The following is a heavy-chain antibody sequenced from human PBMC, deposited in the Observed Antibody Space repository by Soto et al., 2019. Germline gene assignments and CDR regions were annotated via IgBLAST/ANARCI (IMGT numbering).Heavy chain of an antibody. D-gene: IGHD3-9*01. Sequence: PSQTLSLTCAISGDSVSSNSAAWNWIRQSPSRGLEWLGRTYYRSKWYNDYAVSVKSRITINPDTSKNQFSLQLNSVTPEDTALFYFARGKVWDDILTGYYPYYYYYGMDVWGQGTTVTVSS. J-gene: IGHJ6*02. CDR2: TYYRSKWYN. CDR1: GDSVSSNSAA. V-gene: IGHV6-1*01. CDR3: ARGKVWDDILTGYYPYYYYYGMDV.